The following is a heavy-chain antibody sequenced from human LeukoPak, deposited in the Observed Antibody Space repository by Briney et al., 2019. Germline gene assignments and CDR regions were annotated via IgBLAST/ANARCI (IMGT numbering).Heavy chain of an antibody. CDR1: GYTSTSYY. CDR2: INPSGGST. V-gene: IGHV1-46*01. Sequence: KVSCKASGYTSTSYYMHWVGQAAGQGLEGMGIINPSGGSTSYAQKFQRRVTMTRNTSTSTVYIKLSSLVSEDTAVHYCARDRVTRGSESSDYWGQGTLVTVSS. J-gene: IGHJ4*02. D-gene: IGHD1-26*01. CDR3: ARDRVTRGSESSDY.